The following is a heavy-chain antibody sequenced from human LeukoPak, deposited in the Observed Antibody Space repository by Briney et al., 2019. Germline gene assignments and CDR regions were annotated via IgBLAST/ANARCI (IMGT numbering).Heavy chain of an antibody. D-gene: IGHD2-15*01. CDR2: IYPGDSDT. J-gene: IGHJ5*02. V-gene: IGHV5-51*01. CDR1: GYSFTSYW. Sequence: GESLKISCKGSGYSFTSYWIGWVRQMPGKGLEWMGIIYPGDSDTRYSPSFQGQVTISADKSISTAYLQWSSLKASDTAMYYCARQANSARYCSGGSCYWFDPWGQGTLVTVSS. CDR3: ARQANSARYCSGGSCYWFDP.